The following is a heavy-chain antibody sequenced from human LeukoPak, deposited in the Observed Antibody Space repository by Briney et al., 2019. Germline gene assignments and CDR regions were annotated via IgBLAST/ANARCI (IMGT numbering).Heavy chain of an antibody. V-gene: IGHV3-23*01. CDR2: ISGSGDNT. Sequence: PGGSLRLSCAASGFTFSSYAMSWVRQVPGKGLEWVSVISGSGDNTHYADSVKGRFTTSRDNSKNTLFLQMNSLGAEDTAIYYCAKYGPQDSGSSHFDYWGQGALVTVSS. CDR3: AKYGPQDSGSSHFDY. D-gene: IGHD1-26*01. J-gene: IGHJ4*02. CDR1: GFTFSSYA.